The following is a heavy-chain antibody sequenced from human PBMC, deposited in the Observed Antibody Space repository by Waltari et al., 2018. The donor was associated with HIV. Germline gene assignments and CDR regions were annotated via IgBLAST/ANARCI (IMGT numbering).Heavy chain of an antibody. CDR1: GFIFTDFA. D-gene: IGHD3-10*01. V-gene: IGHV3-23*01. J-gene: IGHJ3*01. CDR2: IRGGGET. CDR3: VKDSGRAADVFDL. Sequence: QLLESGGGLVEPGGSLRLSCAASGFIFTDFAMDWVRQAPGKGLGWVSAIRGGGETFYADSVKGRFTISRDNSKNTLYLQMNSLRADDAAVYYCVKDSGRAADVFDLWSQGTMVTVSS.